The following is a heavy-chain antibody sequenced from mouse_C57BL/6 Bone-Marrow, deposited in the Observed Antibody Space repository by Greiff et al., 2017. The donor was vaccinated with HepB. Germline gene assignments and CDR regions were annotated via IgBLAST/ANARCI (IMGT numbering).Heavy chain of an antibody. CDR2: INPNNGGT. V-gene: IGHV1-26*01. CDR3: ARSGGDDY. CDR1: GYTFTDYY. J-gene: IGHJ2*01. Sequence: EVQLQQSGPELVKPGASVKISCKASGYTFTDYYMNWVKQSHGKSLEWIGDINPNNGGTSYNQKFKGKATLTVDKSSSTAYMELRSLTSEDSAVYYCARSGGDDYWGQGTTLTVSS. D-gene: IGHD3-1*01.